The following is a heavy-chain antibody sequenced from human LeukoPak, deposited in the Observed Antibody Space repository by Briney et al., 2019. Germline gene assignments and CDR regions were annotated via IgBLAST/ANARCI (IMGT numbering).Heavy chain of an antibody. CDR2: INLNSGGT. CDR3: ARDLGGGDFDH. CDR1: GYTFTGYY. V-gene: IGHV1-2*02. J-gene: IGHJ4*02. D-gene: IGHD3-16*01. Sequence: ASVKVSCKVSGYTFTGYYMHWVRQPPGQGLEWMGWINLNSGGTTNAQKFKGRVTMTRETSISTAYMEDTSVGTAYMELSGLRSDDTAVYYCARDLGGGDFDHWGQGTLVTVSS.